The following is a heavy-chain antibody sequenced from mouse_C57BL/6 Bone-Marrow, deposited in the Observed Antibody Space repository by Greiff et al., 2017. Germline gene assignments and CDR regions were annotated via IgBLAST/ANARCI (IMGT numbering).Heavy chain of an antibody. CDR3: ARRYGSSPIGYFDV. Sequence: EVQLQQSGPELVKPGASVKIPCKASGYTFTDYNMDWVKQSHGKSLEWIGDINPNNGGTIYNQKFKGKDTLTVDKSSSTAYMELRSLTSEDTAVYYCARRYGSSPIGYFDVWGTGTTVTVSS. V-gene: IGHV1-18*01. J-gene: IGHJ1*03. D-gene: IGHD1-1*01. CDR2: INPNNGGT. CDR1: GYTFTDYN.